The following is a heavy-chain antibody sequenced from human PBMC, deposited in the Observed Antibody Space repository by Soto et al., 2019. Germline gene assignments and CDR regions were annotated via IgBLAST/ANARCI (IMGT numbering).Heavy chain of an antibody. D-gene: IGHD2-21*01. CDR3: ARSDAIQFKAPFDP. CDR2: ISAYNGNT. CDR1: GYTFTSYG. V-gene: IGHV1-18*04. J-gene: IGHJ5*02. Sequence: GASVKVSCKASGYTFTSYGISWVRQAPGQGLEWMGWISAYNGNTNYAQKLQGRVTMTTDTSTSTAYMELRSLRSDDTAVYYCARSDAIQFKAPFDPWGQGTLVTVSS.